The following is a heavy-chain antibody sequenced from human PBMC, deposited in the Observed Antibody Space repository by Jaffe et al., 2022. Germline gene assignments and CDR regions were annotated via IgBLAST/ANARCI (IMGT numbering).Heavy chain of an antibody. CDR1: GGTFSSYA. D-gene: IGHD3-10*01. J-gene: IGHJ3*02. CDR3: ARDFITMVQGVIISDAFDI. Sequence: QVQLVQSGAEVKKPGSSVKVSCKASGGTFSSYAISWVRQAPGQGLEWMGGIIPIFGTANYAQKFQGRVTITADESTSTAYMELSSLRSEDTAVYYCARDFITMVQGVIISDAFDIWGQGTMVTVSS. V-gene: IGHV1-69*01. CDR2: IIPIFGTA.